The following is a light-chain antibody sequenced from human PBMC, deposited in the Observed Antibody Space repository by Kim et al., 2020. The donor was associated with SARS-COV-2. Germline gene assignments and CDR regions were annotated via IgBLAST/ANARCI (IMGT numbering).Light chain of an antibody. J-gene: IGLJ3*02. V-gene: IGLV3-1*01. CDR2: QDE. CDR3: QVWDSSSEV. Sequence: SYELTQPPSVSVSLGQTASITCSGDELANKFVCWYQQKAGQSPVLVIYQDEKRPSGIPERFSGSTSGNTATLIISETQVMDEDDYYCQVWDSSSEVFGGG. CDR1: ELANKF.